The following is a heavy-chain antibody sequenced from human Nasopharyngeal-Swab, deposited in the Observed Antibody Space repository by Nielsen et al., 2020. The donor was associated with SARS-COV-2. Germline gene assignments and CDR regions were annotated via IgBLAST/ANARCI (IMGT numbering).Heavy chain of an antibody. V-gene: IGHV1-46*01. CDR1: GYTFTSYY. Sequence: ASVKVSCKASGYTFTSYYMHWVRQAPGQGLEWMGIINPSGGSTSYAQKFQGRVTMTEDTSTDTAYMELSSLRSEDTAVYYCATGAVVAATGWFDPWGQGTLVTVSS. CDR3: ATGAVVAATGWFDP. D-gene: IGHD2-15*01. J-gene: IGHJ5*02. CDR2: INPSGGST.